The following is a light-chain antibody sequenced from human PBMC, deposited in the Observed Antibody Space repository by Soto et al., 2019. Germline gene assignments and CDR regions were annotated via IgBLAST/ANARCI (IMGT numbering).Light chain of an antibody. V-gene: IGLV9-49*01. CDR3: GTDHDSGSDFVWV. CDR2: VGTGGIVG. J-gene: IGLJ3*02. Sequence: QLVLTQPPSASASLGASVTLTCTLSSGYSYYKVDWYQQRPGKGPRFVMRVGTGGIVGSKGDGIPDRFSVLGSGLNRNLTIKNIQEEDESDYHCGTDHDSGSDFVWVFGGGTQLTVL. CDR1: SGYSYYK.